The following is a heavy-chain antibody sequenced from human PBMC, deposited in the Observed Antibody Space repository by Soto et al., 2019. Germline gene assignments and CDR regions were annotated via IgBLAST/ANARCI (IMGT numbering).Heavy chain of an antibody. CDR1: GFTFSSYG. D-gene: IGHD1-1*01. Sequence: GSLRLSCAASGFTFSSYGMHWVRQAPGKGLEWVAVISYDGSNKYYADSVKGRFTISRDNSKKTLYLQMNSLRAEDTAVYYCAKGLEERGYWGQGTLVTVSS. CDR2: ISYDGSNK. V-gene: IGHV3-30*18. CDR3: AKGLEERGY. J-gene: IGHJ4*02.